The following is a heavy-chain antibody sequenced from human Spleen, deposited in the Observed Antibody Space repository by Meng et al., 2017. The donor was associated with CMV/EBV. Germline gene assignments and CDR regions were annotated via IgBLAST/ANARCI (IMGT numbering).Heavy chain of an antibody. CDR3: ARATYDFWYDY. V-gene: IGHV3-11*04. CDR1: GFIFNNYY. J-gene: IGHJ4*02. Sequence: SLKISCAASGFIFNNYYMTWICQAPGKGPEWISYISSTGSIIYYADSVKGRFTISRDNAKNSLYLQMNSLRAEDTAVYYCARATYDFWYDYWGQGTLVTVSS. D-gene: IGHD3-3*01. CDR2: ISSTGSII.